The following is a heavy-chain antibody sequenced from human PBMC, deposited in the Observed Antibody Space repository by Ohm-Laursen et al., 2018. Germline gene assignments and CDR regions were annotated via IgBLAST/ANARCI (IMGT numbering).Heavy chain of an antibody. CDR3: AKTWLFRGYDYYFDY. D-gene: IGHD5-12*01. J-gene: IGHJ4*02. CDR1: GFTVSSNY. Sequence: SLRLSCAASGFTVSSNYMSWVRQAPGKGLEWVAGIYSGGSTYYADSVKGRFTISRDNSKNTLYLQMNSLIAEDTAVYYCAKTWLFRGYDYYFDYWGQGTLVTVSS. V-gene: IGHV3-66*01. CDR2: IYSGGST.